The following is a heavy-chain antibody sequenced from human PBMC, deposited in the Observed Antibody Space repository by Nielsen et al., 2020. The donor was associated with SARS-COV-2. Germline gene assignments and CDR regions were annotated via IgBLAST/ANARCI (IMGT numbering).Heavy chain of an antibody. CDR1: GGSFSGYY. Sequence: SETLSLTCAVYGGSFSGYYWSWIRQPPGKGLEWIGEINHSGSTNYNPSLKSRVTISVDTSKNQFSLKLSSVTAADTAVYYCARLDRWSIAARPEDYWGQGTLVTVSS. V-gene: IGHV4-34*01. D-gene: IGHD6-6*01. J-gene: IGHJ4*02. CDR2: INHSGST. CDR3: ARLDRWSIAARPEDY.